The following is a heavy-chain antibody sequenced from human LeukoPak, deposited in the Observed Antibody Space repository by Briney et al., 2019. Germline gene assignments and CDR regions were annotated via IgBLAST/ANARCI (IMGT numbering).Heavy chain of an antibody. CDR3: AREILYYYGSGSPEDYYYYGMDV. D-gene: IGHD3-10*01. Sequence: GRSLRLSCAASGFTFSSYGMHWVRQAPGKGLGWVAVIWYDGSNKYYADSVKGRFTISRDNSKNTLYLQMNSLRAEDTAVYYCAREILYYYGSGSPEDYYYYGMDVWGQGTTVTVSS. J-gene: IGHJ6*02. V-gene: IGHV3-33*01. CDR2: IWYDGSNK. CDR1: GFTFSSYG.